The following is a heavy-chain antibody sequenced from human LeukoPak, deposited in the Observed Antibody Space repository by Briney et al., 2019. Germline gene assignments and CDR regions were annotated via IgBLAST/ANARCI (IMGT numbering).Heavy chain of an antibody. CDR2: ISGSGGST. CDR3: ANYYVWGSYRSYYFDY. CDR1: GFTFSSYA. V-gene: IGHV3-23*01. D-gene: IGHD3-16*02. Sequence: GGSLRLSCAASGFTFSSYAMSWVRQAPGKGLEWVSAISGSGGSTCYADSVKGRFTISRDNSKNTLYLQMNSLRAEDTAVYYCANYYVWGSYRSYYFDYWGQGTLVTVSS. J-gene: IGHJ4*02.